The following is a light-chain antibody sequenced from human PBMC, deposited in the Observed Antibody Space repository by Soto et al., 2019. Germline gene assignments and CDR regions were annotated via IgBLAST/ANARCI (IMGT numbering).Light chain of an antibody. CDR3: QKYNNWPWT. CDR1: QSVSSY. V-gene: IGKV3-11*01. J-gene: IGKJ1*01. Sequence: EIVLTQSPATLSLSPGETATLPCRASQSVSSYLAWYQQKPGQAPRLLIYDESNRATGVPDRFSGSGSGTDFTLTISSLQSEDFAVYYCQKYNNWPWTCGQGTKVDIK. CDR2: DES.